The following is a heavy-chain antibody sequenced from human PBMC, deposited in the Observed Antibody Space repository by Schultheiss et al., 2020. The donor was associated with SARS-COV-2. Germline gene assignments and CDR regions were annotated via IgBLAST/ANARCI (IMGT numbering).Heavy chain of an antibody. J-gene: IGHJ1*01. D-gene: IGHD6-13*01. CDR1: GGSICSSNW. Sequence: SETLSLTCAVSGGSICSSNWWSWVRQPPGKGLEWIGYIYYSGSTNYNPSLKSRVTISVDTSKNQFSLKLSSVTAADTAVYYCASYYSSSWYYFQHWGQGTLVTVSS. V-gene: IGHV4-4*02. CDR2: IYYSGST. CDR3: ASYYSSSWYYFQH.